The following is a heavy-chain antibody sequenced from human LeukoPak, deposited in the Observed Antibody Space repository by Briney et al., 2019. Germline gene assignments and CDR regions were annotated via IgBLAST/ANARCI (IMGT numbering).Heavy chain of an antibody. J-gene: IGHJ5*02. CDR2: INPNSGGT. Sequence: ASVKVSCKASGYTFTGYYMHWVRQAPGQGLEWMGWINPNSGGTNYAQKFQGRVTMTRDTSISTAYMELSRLRSDDTAVYYCARLPIPYNWYGDWLDPWGQGTLVTASS. D-gene: IGHD1-20*01. V-gene: IGHV1-2*02. CDR3: ARLPIPYNWYGDWLDP. CDR1: GYTFTGYY.